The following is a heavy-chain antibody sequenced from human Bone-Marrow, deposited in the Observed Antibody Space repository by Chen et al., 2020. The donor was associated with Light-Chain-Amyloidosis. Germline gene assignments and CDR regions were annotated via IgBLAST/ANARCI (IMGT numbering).Heavy chain of an antibody. CDR1: GYTFPNYW. V-gene: IGHV5-51*01. Sequence: KISCKGSGYTFPNYWIGWVRQMPGKGLEWMGVIYPDDSDARYSPSFEGQVTISADKSITTAYLQWRSLKASDTAMYYGARRREGYNFDYWGQGTLVTVSS. CDR3: ARRREGYNFDY. J-gene: IGHJ4*02. D-gene: IGHD5-12*01. CDR2: IYPDDSDA.